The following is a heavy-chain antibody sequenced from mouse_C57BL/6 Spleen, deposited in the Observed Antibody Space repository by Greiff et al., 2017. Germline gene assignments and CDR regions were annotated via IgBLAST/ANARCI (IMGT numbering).Heavy chain of an antibody. CDR1: GYTFTSYW. Sequence: VQLQQPGAELVRPGSSVKLSCKASGYTFTSYWMDWVKQRPGQGLEWIGNIYPSDSETHYNQKFKDKATLTVDKSSSTAYMQLSSLTSEDSAVYYCARVEGGYFDYWGQGTTLTVSS. V-gene: IGHV1-61*01. CDR2: IYPSDSET. J-gene: IGHJ2*01. CDR3: ARVEGGYFDY.